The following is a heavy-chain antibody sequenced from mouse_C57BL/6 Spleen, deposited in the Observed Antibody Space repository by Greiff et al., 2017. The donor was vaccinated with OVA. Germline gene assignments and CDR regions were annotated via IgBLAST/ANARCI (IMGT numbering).Heavy chain of an antibody. CDR1: GFTFTDYY. J-gene: IGHJ3*01. D-gene: IGHD4-1*01. CDR3: ARLTGAWFAY. V-gene: IGHV7-3*01. Sequence: EVQLQESGGGLVQPGGSLSLSCAASGFTFTDYYMSWVRQPPGKALEWLGFIRNKANGYTTEYSASVKGRFTISRDNSQSILYLQMNALRAEDSATYFCARLTGAWFAYWGQGTLVTVSA. CDR2: IRNKANGYTT.